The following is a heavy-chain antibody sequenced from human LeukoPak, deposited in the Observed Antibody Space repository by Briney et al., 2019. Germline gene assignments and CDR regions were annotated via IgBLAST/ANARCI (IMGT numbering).Heavy chain of an antibody. D-gene: IGHD6-19*01. CDR1: GGSISNNDYY. V-gene: IGHV4-39*07. CDR2: IYYSGST. CDR3: ARGYSGRGPRYVY. Sequence: SETLSLTCSVSGGSISNNDYYWGWIRQPPGKGLEWIGSIYYSGSTYCVPSLKSRVTISVDTSKNQFSLKLSSVTAADTAVYYCARGYSGRGPRYVYWGQGTLVTVSS. J-gene: IGHJ4*02.